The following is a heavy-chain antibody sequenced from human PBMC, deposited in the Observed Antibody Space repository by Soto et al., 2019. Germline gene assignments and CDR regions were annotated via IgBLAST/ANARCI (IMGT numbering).Heavy chain of an antibody. CDR2: IYNSVIT. D-gene: IGHD2-2*01. CDR3: AKDGGPAYCNSPGCSAEHFDY. V-gene: IGHV4-61*01. CDR1: GASVSSGNQY. J-gene: IGHJ4*02. Sequence: SETLSLTCTVSGASVSSGNQYWGWIRQPPGKRLEWIGFIYNSVITNYSPSLKSRVSISADTSRNQFSLKMSSVTAADTAVYYCAKDGGPAYCNSPGCSAEHFDYWGRGTQVTVSS.